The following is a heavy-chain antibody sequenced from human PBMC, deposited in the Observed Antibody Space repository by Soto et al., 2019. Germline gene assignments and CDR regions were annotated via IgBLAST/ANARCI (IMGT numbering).Heavy chain of an antibody. V-gene: IGHV4-59*01. J-gene: IGHJ4*02. D-gene: IGHD6-19*01. Sequence: SETLSLTCTVSGGSISSYYWSWIRQPPGKGLEWIGYIYYSGSTNYNPSLKSRDTISVDTSKNQFSLKLSSVTAADTAVYYCARGIAVAGSFDYWGQGTLVTVSS. CDR1: GGSISSYY. CDR3: ARGIAVAGSFDY. CDR2: IYYSGST.